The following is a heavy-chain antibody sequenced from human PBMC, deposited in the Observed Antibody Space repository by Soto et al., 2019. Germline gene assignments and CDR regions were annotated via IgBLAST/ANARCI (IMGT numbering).Heavy chain of an antibody. CDR3: AKVLYGVVTYFDS. CDR2: ISGNGYTT. V-gene: IGHV3-23*01. D-gene: IGHD3-3*01. CDR1: GFTFTTSS. Sequence: EVQVLESGGDLIQPGGSLRLTCAVSGFTFTTSSINWVRQAPGKGLEWVSSISGNGYTTYYADSVTGRFTISTDNSKSTVFLQMNSLRVEDTAVYSCAKVLYGVVTYFDSWGQGTLVTVSS. J-gene: IGHJ4*02.